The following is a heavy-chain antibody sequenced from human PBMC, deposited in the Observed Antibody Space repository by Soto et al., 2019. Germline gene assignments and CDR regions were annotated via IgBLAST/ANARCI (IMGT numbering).Heavy chain of an antibody. CDR1: SFTFSSYT. V-gene: IGHV3-23*01. CDR2: ISSSSSNT. J-gene: IGHJ3*02. CDR3: AKDRTCGATPGDALDI. Sequence: GGSLRLSCAASSFTFSSYTMNWVRQAPGKGLEWVSSISSSSSNTYYADSVKGRFTISRDNSKKMLYMEMNSLRAEDTAVYYCAKDRTCGATPGDALDIWGQGTKVTV. D-gene: IGHD3-16*01.